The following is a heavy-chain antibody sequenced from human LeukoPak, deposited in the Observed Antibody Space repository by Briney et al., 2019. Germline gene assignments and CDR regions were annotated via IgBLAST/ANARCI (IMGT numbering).Heavy chain of an antibody. J-gene: IGHJ3*02. Sequence: SETLSLTCTVSGGSISSYYWSWIRQPPGKGLEWIGYIYYSGSTNYSPSLKSRVTISVDTSKNQFSLKLSSVTAADTAVYYCARDQTLPIFGAPSDAFDIWGQGTMVTVSS. CDR2: IYYSGST. D-gene: IGHD3-3*01. V-gene: IGHV4-59*01. CDR3: ARDQTLPIFGAPSDAFDI. CDR1: GGSISSYY.